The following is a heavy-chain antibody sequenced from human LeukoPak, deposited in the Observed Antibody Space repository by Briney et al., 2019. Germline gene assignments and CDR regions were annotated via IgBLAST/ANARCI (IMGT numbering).Heavy chain of an antibody. CDR1: GYSFTNHD. Sequence: ASVKVSCKASGYSFTNHDIHWVRQAPGQSLEWMGYINPDNGDTKYSQEFQGRVAITSDTSASTAYMELSSLTSEDMAVYYCTLYNFWGQGTPVTVSS. V-gene: IGHV1-3*03. CDR3: TLYNF. D-gene: IGHD2-2*02. J-gene: IGHJ4*02. CDR2: INPDNGDT.